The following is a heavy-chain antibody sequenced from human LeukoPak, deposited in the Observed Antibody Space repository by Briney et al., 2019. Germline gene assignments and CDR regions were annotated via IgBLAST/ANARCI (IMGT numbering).Heavy chain of an antibody. J-gene: IGHJ4*02. CDR3: ARVPKYSSSWYGQSDY. Sequence: GGSLRLSCVASGFTFSTYGMNWVRQAPGKGLEWVAVISHHGSNKFYADSVKGRFTISRDNSNNMVYLQMNGLRAEDTAVYYCARVPKYSSSWYGQSDYWGQGTLVTVSS. CDR1: GFTFSTYG. CDR2: ISHHGSNK. V-gene: IGHV3-30*03. D-gene: IGHD6-13*01.